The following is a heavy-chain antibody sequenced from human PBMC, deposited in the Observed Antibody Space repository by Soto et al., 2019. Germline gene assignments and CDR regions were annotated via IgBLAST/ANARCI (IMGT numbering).Heavy chain of an antibody. D-gene: IGHD3-10*01. CDR2: FDPEDGET. CDR1: GYTLTELS. CDR3: ATPVGPIMVRGVIYELASGYYYGMDV. J-gene: IGHJ6*02. Sequence: ASVKVSCKVSGYTLTELSMHWVRQAPGKGLEWMGGFDPEDGETIYAQKFQGRVTMTEDTSTDTAYMELSSLRSEDTAVYYCATPVGPIMVRGVIYELASGYYYGMDVWGQGTTVTVSS. V-gene: IGHV1-24*01.